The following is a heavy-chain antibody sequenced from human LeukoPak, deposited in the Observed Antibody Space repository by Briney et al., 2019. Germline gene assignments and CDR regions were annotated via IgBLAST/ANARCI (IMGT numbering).Heavy chain of an antibody. CDR1: GGSFSGYY. J-gene: IGHJ4*02. D-gene: IGHD3-10*01. Sequence: SETLSLTCAVYGGSFSGYYWSWIRQSPGKGLEWIGEINHSGSTNYNPSLKSRVAISVDTSKNQFSLKLSSATAADTAVYYCARVRVGVLLWFGELDYWGQGTLVTVSS. V-gene: IGHV4-34*01. CDR2: INHSGST. CDR3: ARVRVGVLLWFGELDY.